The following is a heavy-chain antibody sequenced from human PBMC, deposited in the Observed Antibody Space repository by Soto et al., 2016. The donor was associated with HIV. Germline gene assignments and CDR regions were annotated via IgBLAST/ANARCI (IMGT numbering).Heavy chain of an antibody. Sequence: EVQLLESGGGLVQPGGSLRLSCAASGFTFSSYAMSWVRQAPGKGLEWVSAISGSGGSTYYADSVKGRFTISRDNSKNTLYLQMNSLRAEDTAVYYCAKLFVKGWLVRGDAFDIWGQGTMVTVSS. CDR2: ISGSGGST. V-gene: IGHV3-23*01. CDR3: AKLFVKGWLVRGDAFDI. CDR1: GFTFSSYA. D-gene: IGHD6-19*01. J-gene: IGHJ3*02.